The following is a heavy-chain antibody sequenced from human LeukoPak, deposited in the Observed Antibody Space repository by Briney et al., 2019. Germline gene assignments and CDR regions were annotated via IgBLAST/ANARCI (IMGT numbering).Heavy chain of an antibody. Sequence: ASVKVSCKASGYTFTSYDINWVRQATGQGLEWMGWMSPNSGNTGYAQKFQGRVTITRNTSISTAYMELSSLRSEDTAVYYCARGLYCSGGSCYLYYFDYWGQGTLVTVSS. CDR2: MSPNSGNT. V-gene: IGHV1-8*03. CDR1: GYTFTSYD. D-gene: IGHD2-15*01. J-gene: IGHJ4*02. CDR3: ARGLYCSGGSCYLYYFDY.